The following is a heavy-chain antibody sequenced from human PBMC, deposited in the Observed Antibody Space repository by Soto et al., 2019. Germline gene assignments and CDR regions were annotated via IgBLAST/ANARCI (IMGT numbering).Heavy chain of an antibody. CDR1: GFTFSSYA. Sequence: GGSLRLSCAASGFTFSSYAMSWVRQAPGKGLEWVSAISGSGVSTYYADSVKGRFTISRDNSKNTLYLQMNSLRAEDTAVYYCAKSPGMYYYDSSGFYHYAYWGQGTLVTVSS. J-gene: IGHJ4*02. V-gene: IGHV3-23*01. CDR3: AKSPGMYYYDSSGFYHYAY. D-gene: IGHD3-22*01. CDR2: ISGSGVST.